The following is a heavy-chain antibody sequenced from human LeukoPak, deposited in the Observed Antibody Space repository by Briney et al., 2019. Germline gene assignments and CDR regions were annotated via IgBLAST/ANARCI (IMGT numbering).Heavy chain of an antibody. J-gene: IGHJ3*02. Sequence: GGSLRLSCAASGFTLSSYWMHWVRQAPGKGLEWVSSISSSSSYIYYADSVKGRFTISRDNAKNSLYLQMNSLRAEDTAVYYCARQQQLGGDAFDIWGQGTMVTVSS. V-gene: IGHV3-21*01. D-gene: IGHD6-13*01. CDR2: ISSSSSYI. CDR3: ARQQQLGGDAFDI. CDR1: GFTLSSYW.